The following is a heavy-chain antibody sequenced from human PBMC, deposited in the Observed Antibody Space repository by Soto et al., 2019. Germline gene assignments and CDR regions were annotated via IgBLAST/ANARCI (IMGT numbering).Heavy chain of an antibody. D-gene: IGHD3-22*01. CDR3: ARDMGYYDSSGIFDY. J-gene: IGHJ4*02. V-gene: IGHV3-33*01. CDR2: IWYDGSNK. CDR1: GFTFSSYG. Sequence: PGGSLRLSCAASGFTFSSYGMHWVRQAPGKGLEWVAVIWYDGSNKYYADSVKGRFTISRDNSKNTLYLQMNSLRAEDTAVYYCARDMGYYDSSGIFDYWGQGTLVTVSS.